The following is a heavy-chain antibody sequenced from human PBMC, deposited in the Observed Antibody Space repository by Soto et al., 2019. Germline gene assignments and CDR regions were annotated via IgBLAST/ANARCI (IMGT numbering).Heavy chain of an antibody. Sequence: PSETLSLTCNASGDTMSTYYLSWVRQTAGKGLEWIGRIYTSGSTNYNPSLKSRVTMSIDTSNNHFSLSLKSVTAADTAMYYCARTVGAAYYFDFWGQGARVTVSS. D-gene: IGHD1-26*01. V-gene: IGHV4-4*07. CDR2: IYTSGST. J-gene: IGHJ4*02. CDR3: ARTVGAAYYFDF. CDR1: GDTMSTYY.